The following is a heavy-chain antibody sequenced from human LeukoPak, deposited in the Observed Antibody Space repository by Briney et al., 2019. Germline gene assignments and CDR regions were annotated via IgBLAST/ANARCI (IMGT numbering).Heavy chain of an antibody. CDR1: GFTFDDYA. J-gene: IGHJ4*02. CDR2: ISWNSGSI. Sequence: PGGSLRLSCAASGFTFDDYAMHWVRQAPGKGLEWVSGISWNSGSIGYADSVKGRFTISRDNAKNTLYLQMNSLRAEDTAVYYCARDVADPQYSGSYYTDSADYWGQGTLVTVSS. CDR3: ARDVADPQYSGSYYTDSADY. V-gene: IGHV3-9*01. D-gene: IGHD1-26*01.